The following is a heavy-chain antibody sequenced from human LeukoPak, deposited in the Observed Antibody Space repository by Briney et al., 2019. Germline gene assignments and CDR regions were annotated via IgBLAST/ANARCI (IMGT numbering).Heavy chain of an antibody. Sequence: GGSLRLSCAASGFTFSSYAMSWVRQAPGKGLEWVSAISGSGGSTYYADSVKGRFTISRDNSKNTLYLQMNSLRAEDTAVYYRAKDGAYYDQHYFDYWGQGTLVTVSS. D-gene: IGHD3-16*01. CDR3: AKDGAYYDQHYFDY. CDR2: ISGSGGST. J-gene: IGHJ4*02. V-gene: IGHV3-23*01. CDR1: GFTFSSYA.